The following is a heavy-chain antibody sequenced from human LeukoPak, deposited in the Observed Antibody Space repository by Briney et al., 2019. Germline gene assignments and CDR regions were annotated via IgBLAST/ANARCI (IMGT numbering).Heavy chain of an antibody. CDR2: IYYSGST. J-gene: IGHJ4*02. CDR3: ARGYYGGAVDS. D-gene: IGHD3-16*01. V-gene: IGHV4-59*01. Sequence: PSETLSLTCTVSGDSISSYYWSWIRQPPGKGLEWIGYIYYSGSTNYNPSLESRVTISVDTSKNQFSLKLSSVTAADTAVYYCARGYYGGAVDSWGQGILVIVSS. CDR1: GDSISSYY.